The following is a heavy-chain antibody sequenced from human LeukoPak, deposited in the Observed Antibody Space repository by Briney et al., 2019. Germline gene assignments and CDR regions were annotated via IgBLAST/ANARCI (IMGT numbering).Heavy chain of an antibody. CDR1: GNSFGDYY. D-gene: IGHD4-17*01. Sequence: SETLSLPCTVSGNSFGDYYWSWLRHPAGKGLEWIGRFYTSGSTTYNPALESRVTMSVDSSKSQFSLNLMSVTAADTAVDYCTRDTGTTGEVKFDRWGQGTLVTVSS. J-gene: IGHJ5*02. CDR2: FYTSGST. CDR3: TRDTGTTGEVKFDR. V-gene: IGHV4-4*07.